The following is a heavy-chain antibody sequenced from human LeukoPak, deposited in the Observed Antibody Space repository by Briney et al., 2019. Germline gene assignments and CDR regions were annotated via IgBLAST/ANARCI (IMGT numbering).Heavy chain of an antibody. J-gene: IGHJ4*02. V-gene: IGHV3-30*04. CDR3: ARGGYRSGWDYFDY. CDR2: ISYDGSNK. D-gene: IGHD6-19*01. Sequence: PGGSLRLSCAASGFTFSSCAMHWVRQAPGKGLEWVAVISYDGSNKYYADSVKGRFTISRDNSKNTLYLQMNSLRAEDTAVYYCARGGYRSGWDYFDYWGQGTLVTVSS. CDR1: GFTFSSCA.